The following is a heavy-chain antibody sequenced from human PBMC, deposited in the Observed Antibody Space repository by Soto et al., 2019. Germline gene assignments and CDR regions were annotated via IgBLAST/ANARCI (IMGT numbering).Heavy chain of an antibody. CDR3: ARGVVVVPAANYYYYGMDV. CDR2: IIPIFGTA. J-gene: IGHJ6*02. V-gene: IGHV1-69*13. Sequence: SLKVSCKASGGTFSSYAISWVRQAPGQGLEWMGGIIPIFGTANYAQKFQGRVTITADESTSTAYMELSSLRSEDTAVYYCARGVVVVPAANYYYYGMDVWGQGTTVTVSS. CDR1: GGTFSSYA. D-gene: IGHD2-2*01.